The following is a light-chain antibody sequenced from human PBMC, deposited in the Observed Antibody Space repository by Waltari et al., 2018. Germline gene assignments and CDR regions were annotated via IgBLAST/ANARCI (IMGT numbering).Light chain of an antibody. J-gene: IGLJ1*01. CDR1: SSDGGSYNL. CDR2: EGS. CDR3: CSYAGSYV. Sequence: QSALTQPASVSGSPGQSITISCTGTSSDGGSYNLVSWYQQHPGKAPKLMIYEGSKRPSGVSNCFSGSKSGNTASLTISGLHAEDEADYYCCSYAGSYVFGTGTKVTVL. V-gene: IGLV2-23*01.